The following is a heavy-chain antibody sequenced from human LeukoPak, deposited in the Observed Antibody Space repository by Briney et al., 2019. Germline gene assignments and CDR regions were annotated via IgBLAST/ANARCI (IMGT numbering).Heavy chain of an antibody. D-gene: IGHD3-10*01. V-gene: IGHV3-30*02. J-gene: IGHJ6*03. CDR1: GFTFSSYG. Sequence: PGGSLRLSCAASGFTFSSYGMHWVRQAPGKGLEWVAFIRYDGGNKYYADSVKGRFTISRDNSKNTLYLQMNSLRAEDTAVYYCARASIGMVRGVIITYYYYMDVWGKGTTVTISS. CDR2: IRYDGGNK. CDR3: ARASIGMVRGVIITYYYYMDV.